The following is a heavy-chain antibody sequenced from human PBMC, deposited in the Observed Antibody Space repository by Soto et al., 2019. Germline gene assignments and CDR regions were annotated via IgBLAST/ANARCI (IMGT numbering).Heavy chain of an antibody. CDR1: GFTFSTYA. V-gene: IGHV3-23*01. Sequence: SLRLSCAASGFTFSTYAMGWVRQAPGKGLEWVSVVSSGGGTHYADSVKGRFTVSRDNSKNTLSLQMNSLRADDTAVYYCAKRRGAGGHFDYWGQGALVTVSS. CDR2: VSSGGGT. J-gene: IGHJ4*02. D-gene: IGHD2-15*01. CDR3: AKRRGAGGHFDY.